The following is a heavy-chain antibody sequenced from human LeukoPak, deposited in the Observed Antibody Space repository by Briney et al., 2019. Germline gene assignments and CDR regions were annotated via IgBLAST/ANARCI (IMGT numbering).Heavy chain of an antibody. D-gene: IGHD2-2*01. Sequence: GGSLRLSCAASGFTFSSYAMSWVRQAPGKGLEWVSAISGSGGSTYYADSVKGRFTISRDNSKNTLYLQMNSLRADDTAVYYCAKDPDPYIVVVPAAMHYWGQGTLVTVSS. CDR1: GFTFSSYA. CDR3: AKDPDPYIVVVPAAMHY. J-gene: IGHJ4*02. CDR2: ISGSGGST. V-gene: IGHV3-23*01.